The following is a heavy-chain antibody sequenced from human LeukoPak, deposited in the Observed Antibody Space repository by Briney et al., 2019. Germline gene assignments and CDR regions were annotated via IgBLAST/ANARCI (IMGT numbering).Heavy chain of an antibody. CDR3: ARHSSSWLDP. CDR1: GGTFSSYA. D-gene: IGHD6-13*01. CDR2: ISAYNGNT. V-gene: IGHV1-18*01. Sequence: GASVKVSCKASGGTFSSYAISWVRQAPGQGLEWMGWISAYNGNTNYAQKFQGRVTMTTDTSTSTAYMELRSLRSDDTAVYYCARHSSSWLDPWGQGTLVTVSS. J-gene: IGHJ5*02.